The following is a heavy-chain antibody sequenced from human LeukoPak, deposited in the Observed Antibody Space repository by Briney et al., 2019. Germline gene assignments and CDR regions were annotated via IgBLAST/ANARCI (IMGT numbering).Heavy chain of an antibody. Sequence: SVKVSCKASGGTFSRYAISWVRQAPGQRLEWMGGIIPIFGTANYAQKFQGRVTITADESTSTAYMELSSLRSEDTAVYYCARDRYGYGYVDWGQGTLVTVSS. CDR3: ARDRYGYGYVD. D-gene: IGHD5-18*01. V-gene: IGHV1-69*13. J-gene: IGHJ4*02. CDR2: IIPIFGTA. CDR1: GGTFSRYA.